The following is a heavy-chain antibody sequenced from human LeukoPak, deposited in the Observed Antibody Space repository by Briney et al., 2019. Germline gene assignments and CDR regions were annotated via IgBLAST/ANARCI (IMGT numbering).Heavy chain of an antibody. J-gene: IGHJ4*02. D-gene: IGHD3-10*01. CDR3: AXHGLLWFGERPYYFDY. CDR2: INHSGST. Sequence: PSETLSLTCAVYGGSFSGYYWSWIRQPPGKGLEWIGEINHSGSTNYNPSLKSRVTISVDTSKNQFSLKLSSVTAADTAVYYCAXHGLLWFGERPYYFDYWGQGTLVTVSS. V-gene: IGHV4-34*01. CDR1: GGSFSGYY.